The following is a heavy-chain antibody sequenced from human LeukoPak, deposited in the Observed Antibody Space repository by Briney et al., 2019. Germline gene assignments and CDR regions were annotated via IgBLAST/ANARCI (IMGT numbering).Heavy chain of an antibody. Sequence: GGSLRLSCAASGFTFSNYNMNWVRQAPGKGLKWVSSITSTSSYMYYADSVKGRFTISRGNAKNSLYLQMNSLRAEDTAVYYCARDCGGDCYLDYWGQGTLVTVSS. J-gene: IGHJ4*02. CDR2: ITSTSSYM. CDR3: ARDCGGDCYLDY. V-gene: IGHV3-21*06. D-gene: IGHD2-21*02. CDR1: GFTFSNYN.